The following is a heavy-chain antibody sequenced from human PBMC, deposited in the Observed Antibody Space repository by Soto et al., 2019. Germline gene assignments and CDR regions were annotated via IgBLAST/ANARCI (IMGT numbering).Heavy chain of an antibody. Sequence: PGGSLRLSCAASGFTFSSYGMHWVRQAPGKGLEWVAVIWYDGSNKYYEDSVKGRFTISRDNSKNTLYLQMNSLRAEDTAVYYCARERGYCSGGSCYSPYYYGMDVWGQGTTVTVSS. CDR2: IWYDGSNK. V-gene: IGHV3-33*01. CDR3: ARERGYCSGGSCYSPYYYGMDV. J-gene: IGHJ6*02. CDR1: GFTFSSYG. D-gene: IGHD2-15*01.